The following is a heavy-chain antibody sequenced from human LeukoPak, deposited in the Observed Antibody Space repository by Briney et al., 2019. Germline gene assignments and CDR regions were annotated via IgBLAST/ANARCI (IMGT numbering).Heavy chain of an antibody. D-gene: IGHD3-3*01. CDR1: GYTFTSYG. J-gene: IGHJ3*02. Sequence: ASVKVSCKASGYTFTSYGISWVRQAPGQGLEWMGWISGYNGNTNSAQKLQGRVSMTTDTSTSTAHMELRSLRSDDTAVYYCARDRSPDFWSGDYRDAFDIWGQGTMVTVSS. CDR2: ISGYNGNT. CDR3: ARDRSPDFWSGDYRDAFDI. V-gene: IGHV1-18*01.